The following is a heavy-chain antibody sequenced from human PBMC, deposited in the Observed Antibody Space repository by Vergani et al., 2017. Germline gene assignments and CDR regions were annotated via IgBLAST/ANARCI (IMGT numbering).Heavy chain of an antibody. Sequence: EVQLSESGGGLVQPGGSLRLSCAASGFTFSGYAMTWVRQAPGMGLEWVSGISANSKNTYYADSVKGRFTISRDNPKNTVNLQMSSLRAEDSAVYYCAKGVATEGWGQGTLVTVSS. D-gene: IGHD2-15*01. V-gene: IGHV3-23*01. CDR3: AKGVATEG. CDR1: GFTFSGYA. CDR2: ISANSKNT. J-gene: IGHJ4*02.